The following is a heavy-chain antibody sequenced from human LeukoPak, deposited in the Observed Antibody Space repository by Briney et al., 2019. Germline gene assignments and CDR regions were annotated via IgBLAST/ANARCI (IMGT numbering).Heavy chain of an antibody. D-gene: IGHD3-10*01. CDR3: SVIRGDY. Sequence: GASVKVSCKASGYTFTEYYMHWVRQAPGQGLEWMGWINPINPNSGGTNYAQKFQGRVTMTRDTSISTAYMELSSLRSDDTAVYYCSVIRGDYWGQGTLVTVSS. CDR1: GYTFTEYY. V-gene: IGHV1-2*02. CDR2: INPINPNSGGT. J-gene: IGHJ4*02.